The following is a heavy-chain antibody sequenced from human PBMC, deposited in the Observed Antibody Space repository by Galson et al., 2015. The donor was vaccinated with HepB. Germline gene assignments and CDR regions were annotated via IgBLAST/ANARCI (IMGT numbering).Heavy chain of an antibody. CDR2: IRSKANSYAT. Sequence: SLRLSCAASGFTFSGSAMHWVRQASGKGLEWVGRIRSKANSYATAYAASVKGRFTISRDDSKNTAYLQMNSLKTEDTAVYYCTSRPCSSTSCRGMENGDYWGQGTLVTVSS. CDR3: TSRPCSSTSCRGMENGDY. CDR1: GFTFSGSA. J-gene: IGHJ4*02. V-gene: IGHV3-73*01. D-gene: IGHD2-2*01.